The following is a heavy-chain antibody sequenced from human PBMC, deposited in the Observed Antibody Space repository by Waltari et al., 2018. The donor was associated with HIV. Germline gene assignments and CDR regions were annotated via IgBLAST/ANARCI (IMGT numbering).Heavy chain of an antibody. V-gene: IGHV3-23*01. CDR2: IGGSCTKT. Sequence: EVQLSDSGGGLVQPGGSLKLSCVASGFDFNIFAMNWVRQAPGKGLEWVSGIGGSCTKTFYADSVKGRFTISRDSSKNTLYLQMNSLRAEDTAVYYCAKTKGYDYGFYFDSWGQGTLVSVSS. CDR1: GFDFNIFA. J-gene: IGHJ4*02. D-gene: IGHD5-18*01. CDR3: AKTKGYDYGFYFDS.